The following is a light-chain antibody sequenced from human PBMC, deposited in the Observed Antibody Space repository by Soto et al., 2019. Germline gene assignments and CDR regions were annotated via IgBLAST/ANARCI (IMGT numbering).Light chain of an antibody. V-gene: IGKV3-20*01. CDR1: QSVSNNY. CDR3: QPYGSSGT. Sequence: ESKWIDSRGSRSMSQGERATLSCRASQSVSNNYLAWYQQKPGQAPRLLIYGASNRATGIPDRFSGSGSGTDFTLTISRLEPEDFAVYYCQPYGSSGTFGQRTNVAIK. J-gene: IGKJ1*01. CDR2: GAS.